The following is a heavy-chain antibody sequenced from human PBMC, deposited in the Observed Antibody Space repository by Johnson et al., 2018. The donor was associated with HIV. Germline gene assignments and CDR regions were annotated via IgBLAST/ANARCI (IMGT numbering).Heavy chain of an antibody. CDR3: ARGITMIAVVKGDAFDI. Sequence: QVQLVESGGGVVQPGRSLRLSCAASGFSFSDYAMHWVRQAPGKGLEWVAVISYDGSSKFYPNYLKGRFSNSRDNSKNTVYLQMNSLRTEDTAVYYCARGITMIAVVKGDAFDIWGQGTMVTVSS. CDR1: GFSFSDYA. J-gene: IGHJ3*02. D-gene: IGHD3-22*01. CDR2: ISYDGSSK. V-gene: IGHV3-30*04.